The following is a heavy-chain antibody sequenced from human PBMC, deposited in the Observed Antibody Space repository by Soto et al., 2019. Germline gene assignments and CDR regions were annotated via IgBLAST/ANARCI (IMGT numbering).Heavy chain of an antibody. J-gene: IGHJ6*02. D-gene: IGHD2-8*01. CDR3: ASYGVWWLTVKSYGMDV. CDR2: IYYSGST. Sequence: SETLSLTCTVSGGSISSSSYYWGWIRQPPGKGLEWIGSIYYSGSTYYNPSLKSRVTISVDTSKNQFSLKLSSVTAADTAVYYCASYGVWWLTVKSYGMDVWGQGTTVTVSS. V-gene: IGHV4-39*01. CDR1: GGSISSSSYY.